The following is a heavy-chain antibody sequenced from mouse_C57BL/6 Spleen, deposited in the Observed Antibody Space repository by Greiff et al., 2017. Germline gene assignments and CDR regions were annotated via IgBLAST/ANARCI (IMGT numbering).Heavy chain of an antibody. CDR1: GYTFTDYE. V-gene: IGHV1-15*01. CDR3: TRVRLLNAMDY. J-gene: IGHJ4*01. CDR2: IDPETGGT. D-gene: IGHD1-1*01. Sequence: QVQLQQSGAELVRPGASVTLSCKASGYTFTDYEMHWVKQTPVHGLEWIGAIDPETGGTAYNQKFKGKAILTADKSSSTAYMELRSLTSEDSAVYYCTRVRLLNAMDYWGQGTSVTVSS.